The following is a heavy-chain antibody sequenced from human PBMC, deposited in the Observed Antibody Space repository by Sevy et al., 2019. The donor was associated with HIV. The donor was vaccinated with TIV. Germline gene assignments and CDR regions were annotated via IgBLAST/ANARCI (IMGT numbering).Heavy chain of an antibody. CDR1: GDSISNYY. V-gene: IGHV4-59*01. CDR3: ARTSAYYYYGVDV. Sequence: ETLSLTCTVSGDSISNYYWSWIRQPPGKGLEWIGYFYYSGSTNYNPSLKSRVTISVDTSKNQISLKLSSVTAADTAVYYCARTSAYYYYGVDVWGQGTTVTVSS. J-gene: IGHJ6*02. D-gene: IGHD2-2*01. CDR2: FYYSGST.